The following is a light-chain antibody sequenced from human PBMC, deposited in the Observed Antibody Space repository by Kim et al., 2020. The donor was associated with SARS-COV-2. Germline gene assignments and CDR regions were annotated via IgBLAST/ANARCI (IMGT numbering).Light chain of an antibody. CDR2: SNN. CDR3: AAWDDSLSGVI. Sequence: QSVLTQPPSTSGTPEQTVTISCSGGSSNIGTNTVNWYQQFPGTAPKLLIYSNNLRPSGVPERFSGSKSGTSASLAISGLQSEDEADYHCAAWDDSLSGVIFGGGTKLTVL. J-gene: IGLJ2*01. V-gene: IGLV1-44*01. CDR1: SSNIGTNT.